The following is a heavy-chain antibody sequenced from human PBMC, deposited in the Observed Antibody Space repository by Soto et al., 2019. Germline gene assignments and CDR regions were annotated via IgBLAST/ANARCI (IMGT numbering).Heavy chain of an antibody. Sequence: SGGSLRLSCAASRFTFSNYAMSWVRQAPGKGLEWVSVISGSGGTTYYADSVKGRFTISRDNSKNTLYLQMNSPRAEDTAVYYCAKGGVTTGYGMDVWGQGTTVTVSS. CDR2: ISGSGGTT. CDR3: AKGGVTTGYGMDV. J-gene: IGHJ6*02. D-gene: IGHD4-4*01. CDR1: RFTFSNYA. V-gene: IGHV3-23*01.